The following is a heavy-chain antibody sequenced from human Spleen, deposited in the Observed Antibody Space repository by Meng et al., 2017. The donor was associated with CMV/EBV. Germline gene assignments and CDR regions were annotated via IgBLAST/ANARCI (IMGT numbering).Heavy chain of an antibody. D-gene: IGHD3-22*01. CDR3: ARGDYYHSSTYLSGDY. CDR2: ISWNSVVT. CDR1: GFTFDDYA. V-gene: IGHV3-9*01. J-gene: IGHJ4*02. Sequence: SLKISCVASGFTFDDYAMHWVRQAPGKGLEWVSGISWNSVVTGYADSVKGRFTISRDNAKNSVFLQMNSVRADDTALYYCARGDYYHSSTYLSGDYWGQGTQVTVSS.